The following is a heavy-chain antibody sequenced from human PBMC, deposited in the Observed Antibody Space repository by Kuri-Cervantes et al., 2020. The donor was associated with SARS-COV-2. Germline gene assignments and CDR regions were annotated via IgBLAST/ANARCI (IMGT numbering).Heavy chain of an antibody. J-gene: IGHJ6*02. V-gene: IGHV1-18*04. Sequence: ASVKVSCKASGYTFTTYGITWVRQAPGQGLEWMGWISTYNANADYAQKLQGRVTMTTDTSTSIAYMELRSLRSDDTAIYYCAGGFDYGDYPYYYGMDVWGQGTTVPSP. CDR1: GYTFTTYG. D-gene: IGHD4-17*01. CDR3: AGGFDYGDYPYYYGMDV. CDR2: ISTYNANA.